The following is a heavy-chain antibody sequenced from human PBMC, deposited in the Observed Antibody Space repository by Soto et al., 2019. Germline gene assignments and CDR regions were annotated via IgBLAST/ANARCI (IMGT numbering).Heavy chain of an antibody. J-gene: IGHJ4*02. CDR3: ARDPLDTAMAPLDY. CDR1: GYTFTGYY. CDR2: INPNSGGT. Sequence: ASVKVSCKASGYTFTGYYMHWVRQAPGQGLDWMGWINPNSGGTNYAQKFQGRVTMTGDTSISTAYMELSRLRSDDTAVYYCARDPLDTAMAPLDYWGQGTLVTVSS. V-gene: IGHV1-2*02. D-gene: IGHD5-18*01.